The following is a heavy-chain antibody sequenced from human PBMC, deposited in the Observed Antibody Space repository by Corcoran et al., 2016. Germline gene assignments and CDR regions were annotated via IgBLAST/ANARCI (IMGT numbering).Heavy chain of an antibody. CDR1: GFTFSSDS. J-gene: IGHJ4*02. D-gene: IGHD3-22*01. V-gene: IGHV3-48*02. CDR3: ARPKEYSSCYFSPFDY. Sequence: EVQLVESGGGLVQPGGSLRLSCAASGFTFSSDSMNWVRQAPGKGLEWVAYISSSSSTIYYADTVKGRFTISRDNAKNSLYLQMNSLRDEDTAVYYCARPKEYSSCYFSPFDYWGQGTLVTVSS. CDR2: ISSSSSTI.